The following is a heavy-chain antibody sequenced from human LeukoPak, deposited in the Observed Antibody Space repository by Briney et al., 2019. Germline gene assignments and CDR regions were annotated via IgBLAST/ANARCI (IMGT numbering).Heavy chain of an antibody. CDR1: GFTVSGQF. CDR3: ASPRSVTGPFDY. J-gene: IGHJ4*02. CDR2: IYSGGST. D-gene: IGHD3-3*01. Sequence: GGSLRLSCAAPGFTVSGQFMSWVRQAPGKGLEWVSLIYSGGSTYYADSVKGRFTISRDNSKNTLYLQLNSLRAEDTAVYYCASPRSVTGPFDYWGQGTLVTVSS. V-gene: IGHV3-53*01.